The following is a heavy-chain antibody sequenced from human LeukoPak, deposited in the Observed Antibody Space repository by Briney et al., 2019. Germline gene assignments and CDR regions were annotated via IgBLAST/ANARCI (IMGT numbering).Heavy chain of an antibody. CDR2: ITWNSANV. D-gene: IGHD3-9*01. J-gene: IGHJ4*02. Sequence: GRSLRLSCEAAGFAFNDYVMHWVRQAPGKGLEWVSGITWNSANVVYADSVKGRFTISRDNAKNSLYLQMNSLRAEDTALYYCAKGMRDYDVFTGYFPFDYWGQGTLVTVSS. CDR1: GFAFNDYV. CDR3: AKGMRDYDVFTGYFPFDY. V-gene: IGHV3-9*01.